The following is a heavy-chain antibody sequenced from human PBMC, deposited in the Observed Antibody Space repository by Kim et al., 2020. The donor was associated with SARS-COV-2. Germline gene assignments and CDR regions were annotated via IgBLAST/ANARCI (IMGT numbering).Heavy chain of an antibody. CDR3: ARVGVLLWFGELSHGAFDI. J-gene: IGHJ3*02. V-gene: IGHV7-4-1*02. CDR2: INTNTGNP. Sequence: ASVKVSCKASGYTFTSYAMNWVRQAPGQGLEWMGWINTNTGNPTYAQGFTGRFVFSLDTSVSTAYLQISSLKAEDTAVYYCARVGVLLWFGELSHGAFDIWGRGTMVTVSS. CDR1: GYTFTSYA. D-gene: IGHD3-10*01.